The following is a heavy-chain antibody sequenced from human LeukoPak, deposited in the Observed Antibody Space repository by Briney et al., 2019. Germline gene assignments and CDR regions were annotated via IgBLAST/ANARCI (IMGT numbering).Heavy chain of an antibody. Sequence: SETLSLTCAVSGGSISSGDYYWSWIRQPPGKGLEWIAYMYYSGSTYYNPSLKSRVTMSADTSKNQLSLKLSSVTAADTAVYYCARPYYYDSRIDPWGQGILVTVSS. J-gene: IGHJ5*02. CDR1: GGSISSGDYY. D-gene: IGHD3-22*01. CDR3: ARPYYYDSRIDP. CDR2: MYYSGST. V-gene: IGHV4-30-4*01.